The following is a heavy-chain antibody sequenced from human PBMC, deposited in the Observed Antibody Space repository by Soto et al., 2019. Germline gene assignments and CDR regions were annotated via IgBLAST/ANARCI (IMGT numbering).Heavy chain of an antibody. V-gene: IGHV4-4*02. D-gene: IGHD7-27*01. J-gene: IGHJ4*02. Sequence: QVQLQESCPGLVKPSGTLSLTCGVSGGSISSSNWWSWVRQPPGKGLEWIGEIYHNGNTNYNPPLKSRVTISVDRSKNQFSLKLSSMTAADTAVYYCASVVTGGHFDYWGQGTLVTVSS. CDR2: IYHNGNT. CDR1: GGSISSSNW. CDR3: ASVVTGGHFDY.